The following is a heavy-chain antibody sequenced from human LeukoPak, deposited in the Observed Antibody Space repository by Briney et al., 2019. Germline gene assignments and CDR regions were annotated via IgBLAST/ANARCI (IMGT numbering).Heavy chain of an antibody. Sequence: PSETLSLTCTVPGGSISSYYWSWIRQPPGKGLDWIGYISYSGSTNYNPSLKSRVTISIDTSKNQFSLKLSSVTAADTALYYCAGSAYYYDVDIWGQGTMVTVSS. CDR1: GGSISSYY. V-gene: IGHV4-59*08. CDR3: AGSAYYYDVDI. J-gene: IGHJ3*02. CDR2: ISYSGST. D-gene: IGHD3-22*01.